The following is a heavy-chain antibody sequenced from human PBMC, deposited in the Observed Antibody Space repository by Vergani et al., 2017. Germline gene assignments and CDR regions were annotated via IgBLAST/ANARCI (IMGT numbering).Heavy chain of an antibody. D-gene: IGHD6-13*01. Sequence: EVQLVQSGAEVKKPGESLKISCKGSGYNFTSYWIGWVRQMPGKGLECMGIIYPGDSDTRYNPSFQGQVTISADKSISTAYLQWNSLKASDTAMYYCARLPNSSTPLRYGLDVWGRGTTVTVSS. CDR1: GYNFTSYW. CDR3: ARLPNSSTPLRYGLDV. J-gene: IGHJ6*02. CDR2: IYPGDSDT. V-gene: IGHV5-51*01.